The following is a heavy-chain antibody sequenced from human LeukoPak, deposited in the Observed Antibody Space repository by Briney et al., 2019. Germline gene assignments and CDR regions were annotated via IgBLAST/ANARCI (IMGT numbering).Heavy chain of an antibody. CDR2: INPSTGST. Sequence: ASVTVSCKASGYTFTYYYVHWVRQAPGQGPEYMGIINPSTGSTNYAQKFQGRITMTRDTSTTTIYMELRSLVSEDTAVYYCARERPNKCYFDYWGQGTLVTVSS. CDR1: GYTFTYYY. CDR3: ARERPNKCYFDY. V-gene: IGHV1-46*01. J-gene: IGHJ4*02. D-gene: IGHD1/OR15-1a*01.